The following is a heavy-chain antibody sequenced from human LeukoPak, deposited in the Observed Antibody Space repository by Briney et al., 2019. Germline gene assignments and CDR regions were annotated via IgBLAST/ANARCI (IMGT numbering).Heavy chain of an antibody. CDR3: ARDYTYSSGGIYYDRFDY. CDR2: INQDGRKI. CDR1: EFSLSTYW. Sequence: GGSLRLSCAVSEFSLSTYWMTWVRQAPGKGLEWVANINQDGRKINYVDSVKGRFTISRDNAKNSLYLQMNSLRAEDTAVYYCARDYTYSSGGIYYDRFDYWGQGTLVTVSS. V-gene: IGHV3-7*01. D-gene: IGHD2-15*01. J-gene: IGHJ4*02.